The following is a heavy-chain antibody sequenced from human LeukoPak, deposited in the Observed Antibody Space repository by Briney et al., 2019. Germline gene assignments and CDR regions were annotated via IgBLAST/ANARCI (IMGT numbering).Heavy chain of an antibody. D-gene: IGHD3-10*01. CDR1: GGSISSYY. Sequence: TSETLSLTCTISGGSISSYYWSWIRQPPGKGLEWIGYIYYTGSTNHNPSLKSRVTISVDTSKNQFSLKLSSVTAADTAVYYCARGADLWFGESLPFDYWGQGTLVTVSS. CDR3: ARGADLWFGESLPFDY. J-gene: IGHJ4*02. CDR2: IYYTGST. V-gene: IGHV4-59*01.